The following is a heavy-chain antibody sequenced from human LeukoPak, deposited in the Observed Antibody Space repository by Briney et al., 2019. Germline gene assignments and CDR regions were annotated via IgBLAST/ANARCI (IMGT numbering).Heavy chain of an antibody. D-gene: IGHD2-2*01. V-gene: IGHV4-59*01. CDR1: GGSISSYY. CDR2: IYYSGST. Sequence: SETLSLTCTVSGGSISSYYWSWIRQPPGKGLEWIGYIYYSGSTNYNPSLKSRVTISVDTSKNQFSLKLSSVTAADTAVYYCAREASPRLCPKHVFDIWGQGTMVTVSS. J-gene: IGHJ3*02. CDR3: AREASPRLCPKHVFDI.